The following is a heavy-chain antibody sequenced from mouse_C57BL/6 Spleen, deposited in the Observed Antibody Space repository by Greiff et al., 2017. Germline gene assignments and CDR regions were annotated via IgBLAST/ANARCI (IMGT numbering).Heavy chain of an antibody. Sequence: QVQLQQPGAELVMPGASVKLSCKASGYTFTSYWMPWVKQRPGQGLEWIGEIDPSDSYTNYNQKFKGKSTLTVDKSSSTAYMQLSSLTSEDSAVYYCARREAQAFYAMDYWGQGTSVTVSS. V-gene: IGHV1-69*01. CDR2: IDPSDSYT. D-gene: IGHD3-2*02. CDR3: ARREAQAFYAMDY. J-gene: IGHJ4*01. CDR1: GYTFTSYW.